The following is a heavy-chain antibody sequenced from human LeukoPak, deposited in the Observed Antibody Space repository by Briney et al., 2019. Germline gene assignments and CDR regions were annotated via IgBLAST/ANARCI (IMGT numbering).Heavy chain of an antibody. CDR1: GDSVSSNSAA. CDR2: TYYRSKWYN. Sequence: SGPGLVKPSQTLSLTCAISGDSVSSNSAAWNWIRQSPSRGLEWLGRTYYRSKWYNDYAVSVKSRITIHPATSKNQFSLQLNSVTPEDTAVYYCAREGRSTYYYGSGSIDYWGQGTLVTVSS. CDR3: AREGRSTYYYGSGSIDY. V-gene: IGHV6-1*01. J-gene: IGHJ4*02. D-gene: IGHD3-10*01.